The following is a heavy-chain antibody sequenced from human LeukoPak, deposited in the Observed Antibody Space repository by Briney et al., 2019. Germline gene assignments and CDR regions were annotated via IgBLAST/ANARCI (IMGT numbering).Heavy chain of an antibody. D-gene: IGHD3-10*01. CDR2: INWNGGST. CDR3: ARVWGFDYYYGSEDY. Sequence: GGSLRLSCATSGLSLSVYYMDWVRQAPGKGMEWVSGINWNGGSTGYADSVKGRFTISRDNAKNSLYLQMNSLRAEDTALYYCARVWGFDYYYGSEDYWGQGTLVTVSS. J-gene: IGHJ4*02. V-gene: IGHV3-20*04. CDR1: GLSLSVYY.